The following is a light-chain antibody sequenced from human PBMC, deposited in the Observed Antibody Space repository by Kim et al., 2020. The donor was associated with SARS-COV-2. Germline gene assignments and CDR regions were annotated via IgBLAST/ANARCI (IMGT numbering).Light chain of an antibody. Sequence: DIQMTQSPSTLSASVGDRVTITCRASQSISSWLAWYQQKPGKAPKLLIYKASSLESGVPSRFSGSGSGTEFTLTISSLQPDDFATYYCQQYNSYPYTFGQGAKLEI. J-gene: IGKJ2*01. CDR3: QQYNSYPYT. CDR1: QSISSW. V-gene: IGKV1-5*03. CDR2: KAS.